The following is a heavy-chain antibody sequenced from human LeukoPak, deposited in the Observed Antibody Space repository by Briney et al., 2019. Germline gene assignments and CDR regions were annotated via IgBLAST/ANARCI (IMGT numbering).Heavy chain of an antibody. V-gene: IGHV3-9*01. CDR1: GFTFDNFA. D-gene: IGHD5-18*01. CDR2: ISWNSGSI. J-gene: IGHJ4*02. Sequence: PGGSLRLSCAASGFTFDNFAMHWVRQAPGKGLEWVSGISWNSGSIGYADSVKGRFTISRDNAKNSLYLQMNSLRAEDTALYYCAKIVYSYGYGFDYWGQGTLVTVSS. CDR3: AKIVYSYGYGFDY.